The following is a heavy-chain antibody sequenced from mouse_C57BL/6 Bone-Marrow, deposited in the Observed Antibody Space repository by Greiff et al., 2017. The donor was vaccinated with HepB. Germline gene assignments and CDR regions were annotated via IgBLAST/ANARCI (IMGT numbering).Heavy chain of an antibody. CDR3: ARLTPYWYFYV. D-gene: IGHD1-3*01. V-gene: IGHV5-15*01. CDR1: GFTFSDYG. J-gene: IGHJ1*03. Sequence: DVKLVESGGGLVQPGGSLKLSCAASGFTFSDYGMEWVRQAPRKGPEWVAFISNLAYSIYYADTVTGRFTISRENAKNTLYLEMSSLRSEDTAMYYCARLTPYWYFYVWGTGTTVTVSS. CDR2: ISNLAYSI.